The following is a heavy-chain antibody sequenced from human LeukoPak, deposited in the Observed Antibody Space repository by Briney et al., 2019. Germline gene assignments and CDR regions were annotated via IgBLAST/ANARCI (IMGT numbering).Heavy chain of an antibody. CDR1: GFTFSDYY. J-gene: IGHJ4*02. D-gene: IGHD3-10*01. Sequence: PGGSLRLSCAASGFTFSDYYMSWIRQAPGRGLEWVSYISSSGSTIYYADSVKGRFTISRDNAKNSLYLQMNSLRAEDTAVYYCARMNLSPSYYGSGSYYNFDYFDYWGQGALVTVSS. CDR3: ARMNLSPSYYGSGSYYNFDYFDY. CDR2: ISSSGSTI. V-gene: IGHV3-11*01.